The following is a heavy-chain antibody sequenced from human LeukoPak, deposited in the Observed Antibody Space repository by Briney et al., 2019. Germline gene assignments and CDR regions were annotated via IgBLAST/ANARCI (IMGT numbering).Heavy chain of an antibody. D-gene: IGHD3-22*01. Sequence: PGGSLRLSCAASGITLSGYWMHWVRQPPGKGLVWVSRINFDGSDASYAGSVKGRFTISRDNAKNTLYLQMNSLRAEDTAVYYCAREYYYDSSGYLNWFDPWGQGTLVTVSS. CDR2: INFDGSDA. CDR1: GITLSGYW. V-gene: IGHV3-74*01. J-gene: IGHJ5*02. CDR3: AREYYYDSSGYLNWFDP.